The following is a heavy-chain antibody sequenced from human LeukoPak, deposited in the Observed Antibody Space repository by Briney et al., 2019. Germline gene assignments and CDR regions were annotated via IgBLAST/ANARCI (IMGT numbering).Heavy chain of an antibody. CDR1: GFTFSSYA. CDR3: AKKKRELRGFDY. J-gene: IGHJ4*02. CDR2: IGGSGGST. D-gene: IGHD1-7*01. Sequence: PGGSLRLSCAASGFTFSSYAMSWVRQAPGKGLEWVSVIGGSGGSTYYADSVKGRFTISRDNSKNTLYLQTSSLRAEDTAVYYCAKKKRELRGFDYWGQGTLVTVSS. V-gene: IGHV3-23*01.